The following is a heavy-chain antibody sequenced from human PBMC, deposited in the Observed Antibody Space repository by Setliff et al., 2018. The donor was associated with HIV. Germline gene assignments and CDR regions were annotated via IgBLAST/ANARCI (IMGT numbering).Heavy chain of an antibody. CDR2: ITPSGAT. D-gene: IGHD5-18*01. CDR1: GGSVSGHY. Sequence: SETLSLTCAVYGGSVSGHYWGWFRQPPGKGLEWIGEITPSGATNYLPSLKSRVTMSLDTPKNQFSLKLTSVTVADTAFYYCSNWNTTIDEDSWGQGTLVTVSS. J-gene: IGHJ4*02. V-gene: IGHV4-34*01. CDR3: SNWNTTIDEDS.